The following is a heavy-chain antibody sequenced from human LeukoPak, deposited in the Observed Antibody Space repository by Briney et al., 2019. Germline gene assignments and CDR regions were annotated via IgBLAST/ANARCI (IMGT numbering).Heavy chain of an antibody. V-gene: IGHV3-21*01. CDR1: GFTFSSYS. CDR2: ISSSSSYI. Sequence: GGSLRLSCAASGFTFSSYSMNWVRQAPGKGLEWVSSISSSSSYIYYADSVKGRFTISRDNAKNSLYLQMNSLRVEDTAVYYCARDRHIAGAGYYFDYWGQGTLVTVSS. J-gene: IGHJ4*02. D-gene: IGHD6-19*01. CDR3: ARDRHIAGAGYYFDY.